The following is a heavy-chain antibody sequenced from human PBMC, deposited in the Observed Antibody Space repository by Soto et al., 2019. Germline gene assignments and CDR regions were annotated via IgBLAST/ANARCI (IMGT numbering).Heavy chain of an antibody. CDR3: ARGAQLRYQLLSSTVSNWFDP. J-gene: IGHJ5*02. Sequence: VQLVESGGGLVQPGGSLRLSCAASGFTFSSYWMSWVRQAPGKGLEWVANIKQDGSEKYYVDSVKGRFTISRDNAKNSLSRQMNSPRAEDTPVYYCARGAQLRYQLLSSTVSNWFDPWGQGTLVTVSS. V-gene: IGHV3-7*01. CDR2: IKQDGSEK. CDR1: GFTFSSYW. D-gene: IGHD2-2*01.